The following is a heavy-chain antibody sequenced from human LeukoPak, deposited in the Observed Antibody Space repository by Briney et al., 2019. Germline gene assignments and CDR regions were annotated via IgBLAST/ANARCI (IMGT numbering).Heavy chain of an antibody. CDR3: AKCSSIKRIVGATPCDY. CDR2: ISGSGGST. J-gene: IGHJ4*02. Sequence: GGSLRLSCAASGFTFSSYAMSWVRQAPGKGLEWVSAISGSGGSTYYADSVKGRFTISRDNSKNTLYLQMNSLRAEDTAVYYCAKCSSIKRIVGATPCDYWGQGTLATVSS. CDR1: GFTFSSYA. D-gene: IGHD1-26*01. V-gene: IGHV3-23*01.